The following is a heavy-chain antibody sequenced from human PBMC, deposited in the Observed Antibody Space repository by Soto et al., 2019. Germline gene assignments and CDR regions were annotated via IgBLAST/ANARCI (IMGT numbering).Heavy chain of an antibody. V-gene: IGHV3-21*01. Sequence: EVQLVESGGGLVKPGGSLRLSCAASGFTFSDFTMNWDRQGPGKGLQWVSSISSGGSFISYADSVRGRFTISRDNAKNSLYLQVDILRAEDMAVFFCARGSRRTFDYWGQGTLVTVSS. CDR1: GFTFSDFT. CDR3: ARGSRRTFDY. D-gene: IGHD6-13*01. J-gene: IGHJ4*02. CDR2: ISSGGSFI.